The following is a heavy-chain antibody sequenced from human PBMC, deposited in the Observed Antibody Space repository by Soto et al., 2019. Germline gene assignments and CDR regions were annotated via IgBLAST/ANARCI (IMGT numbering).Heavy chain of an antibody. J-gene: IGHJ4*02. CDR3: ATEGCDC. CDR1: GFTFSSYA. V-gene: IGHV3-30-3*01. CDR2: ISNDGTNK. Sequence: QVQLVESGGGVVQPGRSLRLSCAASGFTFSSYAMDWVRQAPGKGLEWVAIISNDGTNKNYADSVKGRLTISRDNPKNTLYLQMNSLRVEDTAVYYCATEGCDCWGQGTLVTVSS.